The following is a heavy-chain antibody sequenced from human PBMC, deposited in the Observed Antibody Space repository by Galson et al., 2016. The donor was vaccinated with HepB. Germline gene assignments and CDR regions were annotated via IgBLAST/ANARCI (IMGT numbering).Heavy chain of an antibody. CDR2: IKQDGSEK. V-gene: IGHV3-7*01. CDR1: GFTFSSYW. J-gene: IGHJ6*02. Sequence: SLRLSCAASGFTFSSYWMSWVRQAPGKGLEWVANIKQDGSEKYYVDSVKGRFTISRDNAKNSLYLQMKSLRGEDTAVYYCARDVDVDTGMTTDGMDVWGQGTTVTVSS. D-gene: IGHD5-18*01. CDR3: ARDVDVDTGMTTDGMDV.